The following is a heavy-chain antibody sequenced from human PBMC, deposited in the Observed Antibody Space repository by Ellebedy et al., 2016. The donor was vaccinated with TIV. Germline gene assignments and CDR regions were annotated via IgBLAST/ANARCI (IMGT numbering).Heavy chain of an antibody. V-gene: IGHV4-61*01. D-gene: IGHD5-18*01. CDR1: GGSISSSSYY. CDR3: ATGAMVNGWWFDP. J-gene: IGHJ5*02. Sequence: SETLSLXXTVSGGSISSSSYYWSWIRQPPGKGLEWIGYIYYSGSTNYNPSLKSRVTISVDTSKNQFSLKLSSVTAADTAVYYCATGAMVNGWWFDPWGQGTLVTVSS. CDR2: IYYSGST.